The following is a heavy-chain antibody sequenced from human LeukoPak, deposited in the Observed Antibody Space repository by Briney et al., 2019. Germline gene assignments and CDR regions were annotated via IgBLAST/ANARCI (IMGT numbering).Heavy chain of an antibody. Sequence: PGGSLRLSCAASGFTFSGYEMNWVRQAPGKGLEWVSYISSSGSTIYYADSVKGRFTISRDNAKNSLYLQMNSLRAEDTAVYYCARESITMVRGVTPYYYYYGMDVWGKGTTVTVSS. CDR1: GFTFSGYE. D-gene: IGHD3-10*01. CDR3: ARESITMVRGVTPYYYYYGMDV. J-gene: IGHJ6*04. CDR2: ISSSGSTI. V-gene: IGHV3-48*03.